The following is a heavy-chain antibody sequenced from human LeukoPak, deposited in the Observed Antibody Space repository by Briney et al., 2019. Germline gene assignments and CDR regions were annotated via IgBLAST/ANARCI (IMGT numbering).Heavy chain of an antibody. CDR3: ARFSGYDSSGYSPIDY. Sequence: ASETLSLTCAVYGGSFSGYYWSWIRQPPGKGLEWIGEINHSGSTNYNPSLKSRVTISVDTSKNQFSLKLSSVTAADTAVYYCARFSGYDSSGYSPIDYWGQGTLVTVSS. D-gene: IGHD3-22*01. J-gene: IGHJ4*02. V-gene: IGHV4-34*01. CDR1: GGSFSGYY. CDR2: INHSGST.